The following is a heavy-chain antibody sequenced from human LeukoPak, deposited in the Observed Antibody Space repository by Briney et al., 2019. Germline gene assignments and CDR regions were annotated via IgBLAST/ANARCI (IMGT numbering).Heavy chain of an antibody. J-gene: IGHJ5*02. D-gene: IGHD4-23*01. V-gene: IGHV4-34*01. CDR3: ARRSVNTVGNWFDP. CDR1: GGSFSGYY. CDR2: INHSGGT. Sequence: SETLSLTCAVYGGSFSGYYWSWIRQPPGKGLEWIGEINHSGGTNYNPSLKSRVTISVDTSKNQFSLKLSSVTAADTAVYYCARRSVNTVGNWFDPWGQGTLVTVSS.